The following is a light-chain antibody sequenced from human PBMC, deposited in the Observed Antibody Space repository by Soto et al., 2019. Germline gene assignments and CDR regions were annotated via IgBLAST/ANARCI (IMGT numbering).Light chain of an antibody. V-gene: IGLV2-14*01. CDR1: SSDVGGYNY. CDR2: EVS. J-gene: IGLJ1*01. CDR3: SSYGSTSTRYV. Sequence: QSALTQPASVSGSPGQSITISCTGTSSDVGGYNYVPWYQQHPGKAPKLMIYEVSNRPSGVSNRFSGSQSANTASLTISGLQAEDEADYFCSSYGSTSTRYVFGTGTKLTVL.